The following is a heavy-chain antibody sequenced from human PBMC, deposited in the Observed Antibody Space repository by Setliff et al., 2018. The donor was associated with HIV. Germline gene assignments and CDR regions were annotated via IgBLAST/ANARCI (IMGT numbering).Heavy chain of an antibody. CDR2: INHSGST. D-gene: IGHD3-16*01. Sequence: ASETLSLTCAVYDGSFSAYYWSWIRQPPGKGLEWIGEINHSGSTNHNPSLKSRVTMSVDTSKNQFSLNLSSVTAADTAVYYCARRSPGGGYYMDVWGKGTTVTVSS. J-gene: IGHJ6*03. CDR1: DGSFSAYY. V-gene: IGHV4-34*10. CDR3: ARRSPGGGYYMDV.